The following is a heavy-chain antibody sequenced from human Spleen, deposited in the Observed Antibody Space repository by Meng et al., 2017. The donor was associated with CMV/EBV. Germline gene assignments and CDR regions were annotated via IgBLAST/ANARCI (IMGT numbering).Heavy chain of an antibody. D-gene: IGHD2-2*01. CDR3: ARLALDSCSSTTCYRRHYYGLDV. J-gene: IGHJ6*02. V-gene: IGHV1-69*02. CDR1: T. CDR2: IIPILGIV. Sequence: TVNWMRQAPGQGLEWMGRIIPILGIVKYAQKFQGRVTVTADKSTSTAYMELSSLRSEDTAMYYCARLALDSCSSTTCYRRHYYGLDVWGQGTTVTVSS.